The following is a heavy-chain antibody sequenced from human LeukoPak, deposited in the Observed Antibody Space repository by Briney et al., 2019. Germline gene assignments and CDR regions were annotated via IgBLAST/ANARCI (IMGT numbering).Heavy chain of an antibody. D-gene: IGHD3-22*01. CDR2: ISGRGGST. V-gene: IGHV3-23*01. CDR3: AKDAVYDDSSGYFDY. CDR1: GFTFSSYA. Sequence: PGGSLRLSCAASGFTFSSYAMSWVRQAPGKGLEWVSAISGRGGSTYYADSVKGRFIISRDNSKNTLFLQMNSLRAEDTAVYYCAKDAVYDDSSGYFDYWGQGTLVTVSS. J-gene: IGHJ4*02.